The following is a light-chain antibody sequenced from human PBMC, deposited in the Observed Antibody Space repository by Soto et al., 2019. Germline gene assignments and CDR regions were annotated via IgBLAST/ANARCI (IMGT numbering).Light chain of an antibody. CDR1: QSAGSY. Sequence: EIVLTQSPATLSLSPGEGATLSCRASQSAGSYLAWYQQKPGQAPRLLIYDTSNRATGIPARFSGSGSGTDFTLTISSLAPEDVAVYYFQPRSDSLTFGGGTKVEIK. V-gene: IGKV3-11*01. J-gene: IGKJ4*01. CDR3: QPRSDSLT. CDR2: DTS.